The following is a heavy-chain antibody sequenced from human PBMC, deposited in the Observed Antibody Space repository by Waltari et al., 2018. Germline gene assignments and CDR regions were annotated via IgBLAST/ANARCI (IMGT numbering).Heavy chain of an antibody. CDR1: GYTFSDYY. Sequence: EVQLRQSGAELRKPGTPVKISCKASGYTFSDYYIHWVQQAPGKGLQWVGLFEPKDGQAIYAEKFQGRVTITADTSTDTAYLELSSLTSEDTAVFYCATALGDNTSASRPFHLWGQGTVITVSS. CDR3: ATALGDNTSASRPFHL. CDR2: FEPKDGQA. J-gene: IGHJ3*01. D-gene: IGHD3-10*01. V-gene: IGHV1-69-2*01.